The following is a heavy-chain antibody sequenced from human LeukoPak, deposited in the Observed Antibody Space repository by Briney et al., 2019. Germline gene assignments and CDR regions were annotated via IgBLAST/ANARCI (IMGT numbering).Heavy chain of an antibody. CDR2: IIPIFGTA. D-gene: IGHD2-21*01. CDR1: GGTFSSYA. J-gene: IGHJ4*02. Sequence: ASVTVSCTASGGTFSSYAISWVRQAPGQGLEWMGGIIPIFGTANYAQKFQGRVTITADESTSTAYMELSSLRSEDTAVYYCASLAEAYCGGDCFDYWGQGTLVTVSS. V-gene: IGHV1-69*13. CDR3: ASLAEAYCGGDCFDY.